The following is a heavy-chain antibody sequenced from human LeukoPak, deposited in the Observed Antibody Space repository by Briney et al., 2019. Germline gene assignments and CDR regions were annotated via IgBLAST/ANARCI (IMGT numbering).Heavy chain of an antibody. V-gene: IGHV3-30*03. J-gene: IGHJ3*02. CDR1: GYTFTHYG. Sequence: GGSLRLSCVISGYTFTHYGFHWVRQAPGKALEWVAYISYDGNNKYEDSVKGRFTISRDNSKSTLHLQMNGLRADDTAVYYCARDPLDISRWTNAFDIWGQGTTVIVS. CDR2: ISYDGNN. CDR3: ARDPLDISRWTNAFDI. D-gene: IGHD5-12*01.